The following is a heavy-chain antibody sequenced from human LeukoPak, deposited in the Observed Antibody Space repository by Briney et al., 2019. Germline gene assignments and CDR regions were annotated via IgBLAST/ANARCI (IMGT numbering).Heavy chain of an antibody. CDR2: IYSGGST. J-gene: IGHJ4*02. D-gene: IGHD2-2*01. CDR3: ARTKSTLWPAAISDY. V-gene: IGHV3-53*01. Sequence: GGSLRLSCAASGFTVSSNYMSWVRQAPGKGLEWVSVIYSGGSTYYADSVKGRFTISRDNSKNTLYLQRNSLRAEDTAVYYCARTKSTLWPAAISDYWGQGTLVTVSS. CDR1: GFTVSSNY.